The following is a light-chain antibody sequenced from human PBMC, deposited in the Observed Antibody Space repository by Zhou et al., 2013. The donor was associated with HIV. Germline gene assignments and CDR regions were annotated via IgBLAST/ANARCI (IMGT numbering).Light chain of an antibody. Sequence: EVVLTQSPVTLSLSPGERVTLSCRASQSVGINLAWYHQKPGQAPRLLIYGASTRATGIPDRFSGSGSGTDFTLTIDRLEPGDSAVYYCQQYGHSTWTFGQGTTVEIK. J-gene: IGKJ1*01. CDR2: GAS. CDR3: QQYGHSTWT. V-gene: IGKV3-20*01. CDR1: QSVGIN.